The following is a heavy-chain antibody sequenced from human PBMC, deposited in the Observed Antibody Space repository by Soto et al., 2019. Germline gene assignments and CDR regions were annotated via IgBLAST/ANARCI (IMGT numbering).Heavy chain of an antibody. Sequence: SEALSLSCAGSGRSVCSGNLCSWVGQPPGKGLEWIGEIYHSGSTNYNPSLKSRVTISVDKSKNQFSLKLSSVTAADTAVYYCARLYMVRGVMDWFDPWGQGTLVTVS. D-gene: IGHD3-10*01. J-gene: IGHJ5*02. CDR1: GRSVCSGNL. CDR2: IYHSGST. CDR3: ARLYMVRGVMDWFDP. V-gene: IGHV4-4*02.